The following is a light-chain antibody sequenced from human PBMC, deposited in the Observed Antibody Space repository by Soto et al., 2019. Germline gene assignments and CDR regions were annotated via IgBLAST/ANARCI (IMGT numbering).Light chain of an antibody. CDR3: QQGRGLPV. J-gene: IGKJ4*01. CDR1: RDINNH. CDR2: DVS. V-gene: IGKV1-33*01. Sequence: DIQMTQSPSSLSASVGDRVTITCQASRDINNHLHWYQQKPGRAPNLLIYDVSNLKTGIPSRFSGSASGALFTLTISGLQPEDFATYYCQQGRGLPVFGGGTRVEI.